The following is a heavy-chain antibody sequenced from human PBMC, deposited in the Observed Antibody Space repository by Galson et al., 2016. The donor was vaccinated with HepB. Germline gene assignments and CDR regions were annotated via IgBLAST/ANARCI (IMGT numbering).Heavy chain of an antibody. J-gene: IGHJ4*02. D-gene: IGHD7-27*01. CDR1: GFIVSSFG. CDR2: ISCSGSST. Sequence: SLRLSCAASGFIVSSFGMSWVRQAPGKALEWVSCISCSGSSTQYSHSVKGRFTISRDTSKNTLYLQMNSLRAEDTAVYYCAEDILTYWGYPADYWGQGTMVTVSS. V-gene: IGHV3-23*01. CDR3: AEDILTYWGYPADY.